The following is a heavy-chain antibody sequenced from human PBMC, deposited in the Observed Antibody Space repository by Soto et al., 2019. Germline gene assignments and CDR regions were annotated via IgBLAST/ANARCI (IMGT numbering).Heavy chain of an antibody. CDR2: IWYDGSNK. J-gene: IGHJ6*01. CDR1: GFIFNNYA. CDR3: ARDGHGDYHDVDV. D-gene: IGHD4-17*01. Sequence: QVQLVESGGGVVQPGRSLRLSCVASGFIFNNYAMHWVRQAPGKGLEWVAIIWYDGSNKYYADSVKGRFTISRDNPKNTLYLQMNSLRGEDTAVYYCARDGHGDYHDVDVW. V-gene: IGHV3-33*01.